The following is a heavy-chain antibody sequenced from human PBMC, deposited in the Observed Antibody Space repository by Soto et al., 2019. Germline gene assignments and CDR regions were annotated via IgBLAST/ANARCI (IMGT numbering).Heavy chain of an antibody. CDR2: IYYTGSA. J-gene: IGHJ6*02. Sequence: SETLSLTCTVSGGSINSEYWSWIRQSPGKGLEWIGYIYYTGSAKYNPSLKSRATISVNTSKNQFSLTLSSVTAADTAVYYCARDAPRGYYYGLDVWGQGTTVPSP. V-gene: IGHV4-59*01. CDR1: GGSINSEY. CDR3: ARDAPRGYYYGLDV.